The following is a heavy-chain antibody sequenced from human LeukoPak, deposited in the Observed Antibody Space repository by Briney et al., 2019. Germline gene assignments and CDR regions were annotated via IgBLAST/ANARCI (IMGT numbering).Heavy chain of an antibody. Sequence: SDTLSLTCAVSGYSISSSHWWGWIRQSPGKGLEWIGYIYYSGSTNYNPSLKSRVTISVDTSKNQFSLKLSSVTAADTAVYYCARHLGEFYYYYGMDVWGQGTTVTVSS. D-gene: IGHD3-16*01. V-gene: IGHV4-28*01. J-gene: IGHJ6*02. CDR3: ARHLGEFYYYYGMDV. CDR1: GYSISSSHW. CDR2: IYYSGST.